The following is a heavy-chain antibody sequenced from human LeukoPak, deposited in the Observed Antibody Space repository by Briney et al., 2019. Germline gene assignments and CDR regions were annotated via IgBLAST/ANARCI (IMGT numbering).Heavy chain of an antibody. V-gene: IGHV3-7*03. CDR1: GFTFTNYW. D-gene: IGHD5-24*01. J-gene: IGHJ4*02. Sequence: GGSLRLSCAASGFTFTNYWMSWVRQAPGKGLELVANIKQDRSEKYYVDSVKGRFTISRDNAKNSLYLQMNSLRAEDMALYYCAKASEMDYFDYWGQGTLVTVSS. CDR3: AKASEMDYFDY. CDR2: IKQDRSEK.